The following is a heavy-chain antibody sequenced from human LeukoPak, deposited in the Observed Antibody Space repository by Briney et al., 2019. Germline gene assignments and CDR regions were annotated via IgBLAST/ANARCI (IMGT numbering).Heavy chain of an antibody. CDR3: ARAGEDGSGSYQLGY. CDR1: GYTFTGYY. J-gene: IGHJ4*02. CDR2: INPNSGGT. V-gene: IGHV1-2*06. D-gene: IGHD1-26*01. Sequence: GASVKVSCKASGYTFTGYYMHWVRQAPGQGLEWMERINPNSGGTNYAQKFQGRVTMTRDTSISTAYMELSRLRSDDTAVYYCARAGEDGSGSYQLGYWGQGTLVTVSS.